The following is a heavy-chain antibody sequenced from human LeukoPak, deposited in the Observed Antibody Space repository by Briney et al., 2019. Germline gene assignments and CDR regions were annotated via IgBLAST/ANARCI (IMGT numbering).Heavy chain of an antibody. CDR1: GGSISSSSYY. Sequence: SETLSLTCTVSGGSISSSSYYWGWIRQPPGKGLEWIGSIYYSGSTYYSPSLKSRVTISVDTSKNQFSLKLSSVTAADTAVYYCARGEATTTPLGLADYYYMDVWGKGTTVTVSS. CDR3: ARGEATTTPLGLADYYYMDV. CDR2: IYYSGST. D-gene: IGHD1-26*01. J-gene: IGHJ6*03. V-gene: IGHV4-39*01.